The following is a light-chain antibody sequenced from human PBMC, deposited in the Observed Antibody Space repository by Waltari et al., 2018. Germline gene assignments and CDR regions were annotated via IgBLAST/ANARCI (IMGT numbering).Light chain of an antibody. J-gene: IGKJ2*01. CDR2: DAS. CDR3: QQRGNWPLYT. Sequence: EMLLTQSPATLSLSPGERATLSCRASQSVSRYLAWYQHKPGQAPRLLIYDASTRATGIPARFSGGGSGTDFTLTITSLEPEDFAVYYCQQRGNWPLYTFGQGTKLEI. CDR1: QSVSRY. V-gene: IGKV3-11*01.